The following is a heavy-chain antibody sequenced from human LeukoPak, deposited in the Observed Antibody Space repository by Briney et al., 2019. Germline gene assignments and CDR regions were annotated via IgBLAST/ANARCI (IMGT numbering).Heavy chain of an antibody. CDR2: IYPGDSDT. CDR3: ARQKGYYDSWSGSLDYYYGMDV. J-gene: IGHJ6*02. D-gene: IGHD3-3*01. Sequence: GESLKISCKGSGYSFTSYWIGWVRQMPGKGLEWMGIIYPGDSDTRYSPSFQGQVTISADKSISTAYLQWSSLKASDAAMYYCARQKGYYDSWSGSLDYYYGMDVWGQGTTVTVSS. V-gene: IGHV5-51*01. CDR1: GYSFTSYW.